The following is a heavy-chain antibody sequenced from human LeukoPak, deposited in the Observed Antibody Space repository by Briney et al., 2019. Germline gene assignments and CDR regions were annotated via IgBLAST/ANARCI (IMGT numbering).Heavy chain of an antibody. Sequence: GGSLRLSCAASGFTFSSYWMSWVRQAPGKGLEWVANIKQDGSEKYYVDSVKGRFTISRDNAKNSLYLQMNRLRAEDTAVYYCARIHFTYYYDSSGYPSNWFDPWGQGTLVTVSS. CDR1: GFTFSSYW. CDR2: IKQDGSEK. J-gene: IGHJ5*02. D-gene: IGHD3-22*01. V-gene: IGHV3-7*01. CDR3: ARIHFTYYYDSSGYPSNWFDP.